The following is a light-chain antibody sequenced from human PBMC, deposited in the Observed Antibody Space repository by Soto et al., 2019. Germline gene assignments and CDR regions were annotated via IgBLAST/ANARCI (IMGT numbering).Light chain of an antibody. CDR1: QSISGSY. Sequence: EIVLTQSPGTLSLYPVSRASLSCRVSQSISGSYLAWYQQKPGQAPGVVIYGVSRRATGIPDRFSGSGSGTDFTLTICRLEPEDFAVYYCQQYDNSPLTFGGGTKVDIK. V-gene: IGKV3-20*01. CDR3: QQYDNSPLT. J-gene: IGKJ4*01. CDR2: GVS.